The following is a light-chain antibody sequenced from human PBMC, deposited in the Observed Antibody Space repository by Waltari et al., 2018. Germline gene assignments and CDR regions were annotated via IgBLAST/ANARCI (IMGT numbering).Light chain of an antibody. Sequence: FLLTQPHSVSESPGQTVIISCTRSTGSIVTKYVQWYTQRPGSAPTLVIYEDNKRPSGVPDRFAASIDSSSNAASLSIAGLRSEDEADYYCQSYDTINWVFGGGTRLTVL. CDR3: QSYDTINWV. J-gene: IGLJ3*02. CDR2: EDN. CDR1: TGSIVTKY. V-gene: IGLV6-57*03.